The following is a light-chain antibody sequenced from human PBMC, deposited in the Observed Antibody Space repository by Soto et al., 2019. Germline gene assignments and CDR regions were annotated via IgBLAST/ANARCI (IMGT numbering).Light chain of an antibody. V-gene: IGKV3-15*01. CDR2: RAS. CDR3: QQYNDWPRT. J-gene: IGKJ1*01. CDR1: QSVNSN. Sequence: ERVMTQTPATLSWSPVQIVTIICSASQSVNSNLAWYQQNPGQAPRLLIYRASTRATGFPARFSGSGSGTDFTLTISGLQSEDFAVYYCQQYNDWPRTFGQGTKVDIK.